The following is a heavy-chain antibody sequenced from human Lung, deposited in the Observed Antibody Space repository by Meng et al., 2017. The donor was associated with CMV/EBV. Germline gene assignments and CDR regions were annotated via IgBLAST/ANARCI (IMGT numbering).Heavy chain of an antibody. CDR3: ERGGNSSGWYGNYLDY. J-gene: IGHJ4*02. D-gene: IGHD6-19*01. V-gene: IGHV3-20*04. CDR2: INWNGGST. Sequence: ESXKISXAASGFTFDDYGMSWVRQAPGKGLEWVSGINWNGGSTGYADSVKGRFTISRDNAKNSLYLQMNSLRAEDTALYYGERGGNSSGWYGNYLDYWGQGXLVTVSS. CDR1: GFTFDDYG.